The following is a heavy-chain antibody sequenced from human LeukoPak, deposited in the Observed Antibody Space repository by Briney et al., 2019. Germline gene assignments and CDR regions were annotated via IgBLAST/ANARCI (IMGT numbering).Heavy chain of an antibody. CDR1: GFTFSGHW. D-gene: IGHD1-26*01. J-gene: IGHJ3*01. V-gene: IGHV3-7*01. CDR3: VAWGNSGNS. Sequence: PGGSLSLSCAASGFTFSGHWMSWVRQAPAKGLGWVAHMNGDGSQIYYMDFVKGRFTISRDNAKNSLYLQMNGLRAEDTAVYYCVAWGNSGNSWGQGTMVIVSS. CDR2: MNGDGSQI.